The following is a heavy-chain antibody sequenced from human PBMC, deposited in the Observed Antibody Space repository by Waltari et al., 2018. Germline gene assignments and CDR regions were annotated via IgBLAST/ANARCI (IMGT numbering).Heavy chain of an antibody. Sequence: DVRLSESGGGLAQPGGSLRLSCVASEFTLSNSAMSWVRQAPGKGLEWVSALVRSGFGTHYADSVKGRFTISRDDSNSTVYLRLSSLRPEDSGVYFCAKGRKNELYGLSYFDAWGQGSVVTV. V-gene: IGHV3-23*01. CDR1: EFTLSNSA. CDR3: AKGRKNELYGLSYFDA. D-gene: IGHD1-7*01. CDR2: LVRSGFGT. J-gene: IGHJ4*02.